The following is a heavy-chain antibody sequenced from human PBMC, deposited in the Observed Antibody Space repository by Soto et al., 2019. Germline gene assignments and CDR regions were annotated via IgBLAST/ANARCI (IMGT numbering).Heavy chain of an antibody. V-gene: IGHV3-53*01. CDR1: GFTFSSNS. J-gene: IGHJ6*02. CDR2: IYSGGST. D-gene: IGHD6-13*01. CDR3: ARQYSSSRYVPRNFFRGMDV. Sequence: XESLSLSCAASGFTFSSNSMSWVRQAPGKGLEWVSVIYSGGSTYYADSVKGRFTISRDNSKNTLYLQMNSLRAEDTAVYYCARQYSSSRYVPRNFFRGMDVWGQGTTVTVSS.